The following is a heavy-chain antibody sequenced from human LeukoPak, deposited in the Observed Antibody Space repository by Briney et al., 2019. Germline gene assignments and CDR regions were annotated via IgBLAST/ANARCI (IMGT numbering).Heavy chain of an antibody. CDR1: GGSISSYY. V-gene: IGHV4-59*01. D-gene: IGHD2-2*01. Sequence: ETLSLTCTVSGGSISSYYRSWIRQPPRKGREWIGYIYYSGSTNYNPSLKSRVTISVDTSKSQFSLKLNSVTAADTGVYYCAGGGYCSESSCFAPLFDWWGEGTPVTVSS. CDR2: IYYSGST. CDR3: AGGGYCSESSCFAPLFDW. J-gene: IGHJ4*02.